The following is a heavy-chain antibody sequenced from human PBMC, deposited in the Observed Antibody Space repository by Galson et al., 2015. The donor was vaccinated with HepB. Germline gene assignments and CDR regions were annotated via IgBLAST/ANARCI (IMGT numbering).Heavy chain of an antibody. CDR1: GDTFSRNG. Sequence: SVKVSCKASGDTFSRNGINWVRQAPGQGLEWMGGITPIFGTVKNSQKIQGRVTITADETTSTAYMELSSLRSEDTAMYYCATDSPRIVGRPDHYYFYAMDVWGQGTTVIVS. V-gene: IGHV1-69*13. CDR3: ATDSPRIVGRPDHYYFYAMDV. J-gene: IGHJ6*02. D-gene: IGHD6-6*01. CDR2: ITPIFGTV.